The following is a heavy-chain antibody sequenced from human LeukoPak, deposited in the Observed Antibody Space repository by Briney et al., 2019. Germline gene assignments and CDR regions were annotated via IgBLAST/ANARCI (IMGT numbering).Heavy chain of an antibody. J-gene: IGHJ4*02. V-gene: IGHV4-4*07. CDR3: ARDRGTWNDDGFDY. D-gene: IGHD1-1*01. CDR1: GGSFSGYY. CDR2: IYISGST. Sequence: PAETLSLTCAVYGGSFSGYYWIWIRQPPGKGLEWIGRIYISGSTNYNPSLKSRVTMSVDTSKNQFSLKLSSVTAADTAVYYCARDRGTWNDDGFDYWGQGTLVTVSS.